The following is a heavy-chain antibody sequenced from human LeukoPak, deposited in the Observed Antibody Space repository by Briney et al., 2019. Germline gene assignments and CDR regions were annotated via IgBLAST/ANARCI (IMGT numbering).Heavy chain of an antibody. CDR3: ARAPPSQLRFLEWLSNYYYMDV. J-gene: IGHJ6*03. V-gene: IGHV1-18*01. CDR2: ISAYNGNS. Sequence: ASVKVSCKASGYTFTSYGISWVRQAPGQGLEWMGWISAYNGNSNYAQKFQGRVTMTTDTSTSTGYMELRSLRSEDTAVYYCARAPPSQLRFLEWLSNYYYMDVWGKGTTVTVSS. D-gene: IGHD3-3*01. CDR1: GYTFTSYG.